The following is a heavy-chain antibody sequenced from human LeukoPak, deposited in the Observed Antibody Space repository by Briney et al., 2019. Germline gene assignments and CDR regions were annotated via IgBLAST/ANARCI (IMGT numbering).Heavy chain of an antibody. D-gene: IGHD2-15*01. CDR3: TRSAYCTGGTCYSKTFDY. CDR1: GFIVNIYG. Sequence: GGSLRLSCVASGFIVNIYGMHWVRQAPGKGLEWVAVLSSDGSNKYYADSVKGRFTISRDNSRDTLSLQMSSLRAEDTAVYYCTRSAYCTGGTCYSKTFDYWGQGTLVTVSS. J-gene: IGHJ4*02. V-gene: IGHV3-30*03. CDR2: LSSDGSNK.